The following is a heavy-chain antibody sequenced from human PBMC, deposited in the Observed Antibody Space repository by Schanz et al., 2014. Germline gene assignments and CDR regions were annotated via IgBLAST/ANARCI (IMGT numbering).Heavy chain of an antibody. CDR1: GITFSSHS. Sequence: EVHLVESGGGLAQPGGSLRLSCAASGITFSSHSFNWVRQAPGKVLEWISYITYNGGTIYYADSVKGRFTISRDTAKSALFPQMNSLRAEDAAVYYCARIGGSVFDYWAQGTLVTVSS. CDR2: ITYNGGTI. J-gene: IGHJ4*02. CDR3: ARIGGSVFDY. D-gene: IGHD3-10*01. V-gene: IGHV3-48*01.